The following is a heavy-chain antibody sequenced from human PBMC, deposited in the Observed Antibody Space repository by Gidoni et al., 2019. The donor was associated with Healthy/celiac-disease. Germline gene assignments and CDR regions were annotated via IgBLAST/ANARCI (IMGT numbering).Heavy chain of an antibody. J-gene: IGHJ6*02. Sequence: QVQLQESGPGLVTPSQTLSLTCTVSGGSISSGGYYWSWIRQHPGKGLEWIGYIYYSGSTYYNPSLKSRVTISVDTSKNQFSLKLSSVTAADTAVYYCARDGGRRVRGVLPVDVWGQGTTVTVSS. CDR1: GGSISSGGYY. CDR2: IYYSGST. V-gene: IGHV4-31*03. CDR3: ARDGGRRVRGVLPVDV. D-gene: IGHD3-10*01.